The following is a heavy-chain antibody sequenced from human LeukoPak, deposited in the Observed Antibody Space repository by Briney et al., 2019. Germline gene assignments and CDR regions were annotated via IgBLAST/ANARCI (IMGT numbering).Heavy chain of an antibody. CDR2: IYYSGST. V-gene: IGHV4-30-4*01. Sequence: SETLSLTCTVSGGSISSGDYYWSWIRQPPGKGLEWIGYIYYSGSTYYNPSLKSRVTISVDTSKNQFSLKLSSVTAADTAVYYCARVPDNWAYNWFDPWGQGTLVTVSS. CDR1: GGSISSGDYY. D-gene: IGHD1-20*01. CDR3: ARVPDNWAYNWFDP. J-gene: IGHJ5*02.